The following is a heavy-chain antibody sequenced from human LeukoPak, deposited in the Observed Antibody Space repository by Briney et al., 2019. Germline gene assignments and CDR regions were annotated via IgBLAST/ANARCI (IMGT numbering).Heavy chain of an antibody. Sequence: GGSLRLSCAASGFTFSSYSMNWVRQAPGKGLEWVSAISGSGGSTYYADSVKGRFTISRDNSKNTLYLQMNSLRAEDTAVYYCAKVKYSSGWSLDYWGQGTLVTVSS. CDR2: ISGSGGST. CDR1: GFTFSSYS. J-gene: IGHJ4*02. D-gene: IGHD6-19*01. CDR3: AKVKYSSGWSLDY. V-gene: IGHV3-23*01.